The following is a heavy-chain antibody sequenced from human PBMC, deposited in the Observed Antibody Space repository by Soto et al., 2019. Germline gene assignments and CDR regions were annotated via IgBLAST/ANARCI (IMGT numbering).Heavy chain of an antibody. D-gene: IGHD6-6*01. J-gene: IGHJ6*02. Sequence: LRLSCAASGFTFISYWMSWVRQAPGNVLEWVANIKQDGSEKYYVDSVKGRFTISRDNAKNSLYLQMNSLRAEDTAVYYCAREERSTARTQIYYYYGMDVWGQGTTVTVSS. CDR3: AREERSTARTQIYYYYGMDV. CDR2: IKQDGSEK. V-gene: IGHV3-7*01. CDR1: GFTFISYW.